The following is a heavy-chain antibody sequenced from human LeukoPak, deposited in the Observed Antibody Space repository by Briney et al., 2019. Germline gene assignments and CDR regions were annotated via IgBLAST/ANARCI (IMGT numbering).Heavy chain of an antibody. V-gene: IGHV4-30-2*01. J-gene: IGHJ4*02. D-gene: IGHD6-19*01. Sequence: SETLSLTCAVSGGSISSGGYSWSWIRQPPGKGLEWIGYIYHSGSTYYNPSLKSRVTISVDRPKNQFSLKLSSVTAADTAVYYCASLAVAGTHFDYWGQGTLVTVSS. CDR3: ASLAVAGTHFDY. CDR2: IYHSGST. CDR1: GGSISSGGYS.